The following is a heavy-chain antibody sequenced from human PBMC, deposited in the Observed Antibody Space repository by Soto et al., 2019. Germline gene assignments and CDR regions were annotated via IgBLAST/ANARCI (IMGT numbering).Heavy chain of an antibody. CDR2: ISGSGGSA. J-gene: IGHJ1*01. V-gene: IGHV3-23*01. CDR3: AKWAPPPYYYGSRAYLESQH. CDR1: GFIFSTYA. D-gene: IGHD3-22*01. Sequence: GGSLRLSCAASGFIFSTYAMNWVRQAPGKGLEWVSTISGSGGSAYYADSVKGRFTISRDNSKNTLYLQMNSLGAEDTAVYYCAKWAPPPYYYGSRAYLESQHWGQGTLVTVSS.